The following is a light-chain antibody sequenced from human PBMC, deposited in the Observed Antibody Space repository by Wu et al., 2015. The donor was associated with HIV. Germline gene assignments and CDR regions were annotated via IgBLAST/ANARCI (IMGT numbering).Light chain of an antibody. V-gene: IGKV3-20*01. CDR2: SAS. Sequence: EIVLTQSPATLSLSPGERATLSCRAGQSVSSHLAWFQQKPGQAPRLLIYSASSRATGIPDRFSGSGSGTDFTLTITRLEPEDFAVYYCQQYESSITFGQGTRLDIK. CDR1: QSVSSH. CDR3: QQYESSIT. J-gene: IGKJ5*01.